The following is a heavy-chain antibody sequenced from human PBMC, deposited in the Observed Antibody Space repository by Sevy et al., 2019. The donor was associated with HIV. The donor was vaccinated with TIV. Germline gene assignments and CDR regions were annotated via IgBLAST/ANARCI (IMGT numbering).Heavy chain of an antibody. CDR1: GFSFSNYA. Sequence: GGSLRLSCVASGFSFSNYAMHWVRQAPGKGLEWVAVIWNAGNDKSYADSVKGRFTISRDNAKNTLYLQMNSLRAEDTAIYYCATEYINGHDYWGQGTMVTVSS. V-gene: IGHV3-33*01. D-gene: IGHD5-18*01. CDR3: ATEYINGHDY. CDR2: IWNAGNDK. J-gene: IGHJ4*02.